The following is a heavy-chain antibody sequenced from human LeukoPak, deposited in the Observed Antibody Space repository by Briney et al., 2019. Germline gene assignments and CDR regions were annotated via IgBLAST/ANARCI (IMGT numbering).Heavy chain of an antibody. Sequence: SETLSLSCTVSGASITSYFWTWIRQPPGKGLEVIGYVHYLGSTNYNPSLKSRVTISLDTSKNHFSLKLTSVSAADTAVYYCARQSAYLVSGPLDCWGQGALVTVSS. CDR2: VHYLGST. D-gene: IGHD3-3*01. CDR1: GASITSYF. J-gene: IGHJ4*02. V-gene: IGHV4-59*01. CDR3: ARQSAYLVSGPLDC.